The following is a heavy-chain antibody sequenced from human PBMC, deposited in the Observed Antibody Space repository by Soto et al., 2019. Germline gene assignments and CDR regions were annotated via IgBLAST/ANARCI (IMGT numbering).Heavy chain of an antibody. J-gene: IGHJ6*03. CDR1: GFTFSSYW. D-gene: IGHD2-2*01. CDR2: IKQDGSEK. CDR3: ARRNVVPAAYDYYYYYYMDV. Sequence: GGSLRLSCAASGFTFSSYWMSWVRQAPGKGLEWVANIKQDGSEKYYVDSVKGRFTISRDNAKNSLYLQMNSLRAEDTAVYYCARRNVVPAAYDYYYYYYMDVWGKGTTVTVSS. V-gene: IGHV3-7*01.